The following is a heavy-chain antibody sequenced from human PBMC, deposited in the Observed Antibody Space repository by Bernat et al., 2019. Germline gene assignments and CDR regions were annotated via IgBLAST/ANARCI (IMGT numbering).Heavy chain of an antibody. CDR1: GFTFSSYG. J-gene: IGHJ4*02. CDR2: ISYDGSNK. D-gene: IGHD2-15*01. Sequence: QVQLVESGGGVVQPGRSLRLSCAASGFTFSSYGMHWVRQAPGKGLEWVAVISYDGSNKYYADSVKGRFTISRDNSKNTLYLQMNSLRAEDTAVYYCGKPRGGLVAAFDHWARGTLVTFSS. CDR3: GKPRGGLVAAFDH. V-gene: IGHV3-30*18.